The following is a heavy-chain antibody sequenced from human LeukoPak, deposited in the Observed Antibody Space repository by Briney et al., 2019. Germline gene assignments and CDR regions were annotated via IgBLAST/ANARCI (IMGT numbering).Heavy chain of an antibody. CDR2: ISAYNGNT. D-gene: IGHD3-10*01. Sequence: ASVKVSCKASGYTFTSYGISWVRQAPGQGLEWMGWISAYNGNTNYAQKLQGRVTMTTDTSTCTAYMELRSLRSDDTAVYYCARDLTSYGLGSYYDNWFDPWGQGTLVTVSS. CDR1: GYTFTSYG. V-gene: IGHV1-18*01. J-gene: IGHJ5*02. CDR3: ARDLTSYGLGSYYDNWFDP.